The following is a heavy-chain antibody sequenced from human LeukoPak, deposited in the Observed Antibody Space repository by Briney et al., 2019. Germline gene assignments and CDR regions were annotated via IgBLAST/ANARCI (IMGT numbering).Heavy chain of an antibody. CDR2: IKQDGSEK. CDR3: ARAKYYDILTGCYDNTEYYFDY. J-gene: IGHJ4*02. Sequence: GGSLRLSCAASGFTFSSYWMSWVRQAPGKGLEWVANIKQDGSEKYYVDSVKGRFTISRDNAKNSLYLQMNSLRAEDTAVYYCARAKYYDILTGCYDNTEYYFDYWGQGTLVTVSS. D-gene: IGHD3-9*01. CDR1: GFTFSSYW. V-gene: IGHV3-7*01.